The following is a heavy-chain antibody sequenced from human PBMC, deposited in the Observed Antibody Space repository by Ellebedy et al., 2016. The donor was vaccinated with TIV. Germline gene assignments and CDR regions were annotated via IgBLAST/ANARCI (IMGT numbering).Heavy chain of an antibody. Sequence: GESLKISXAASGFTFSSYSMNWVRQAPGKGLEWVSAISGSGGSTYYADSVKGRFTISRDNSKNTLYLQMNSLRAEDTAVYYCAKGRVAAYYYYGMDVWGQGTTVTVSS. CDR1: GFTFSSYS. V-gene: IGHV3-23*01. D-gene: IGHD2-15*01. J-gene: IGHJ6*02. CDR3: AKGRVAAYYYYGMDV. CDR2: ISGSGGST.